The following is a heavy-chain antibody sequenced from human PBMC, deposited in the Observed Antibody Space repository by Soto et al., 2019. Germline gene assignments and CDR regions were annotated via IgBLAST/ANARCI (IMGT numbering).Heavy chain of an antibody. CDR2: IYYSGST. D-gene: IGHD3-10*01. J-gene: IGHJ4*02. CDR1: GGSISSGGYY. Sequence: LSLTCTVSGGSISSGGYYWSWIRQHPGKGLEWIGYIYYSGSTYYNPSLKSRVAISVDTSKNQFSLKLSSVTAADTAVYYCAGGWLGVVTPDYWGQGTLVTVSS. CDR3: AGGWLGVVTPDY. V-gene: IGHV4-31*03.